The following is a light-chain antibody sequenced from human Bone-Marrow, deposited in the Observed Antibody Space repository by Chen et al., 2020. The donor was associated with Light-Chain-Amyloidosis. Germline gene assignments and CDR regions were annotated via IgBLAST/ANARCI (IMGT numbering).Light chain of an antibody. V-gene: IGKV3-11*01. CDR3: QQRSNWRVT. CDR2: DAS. CDR1: QSVSSC. J-gene: IGKJ4*01. Sequence: EIVLTQSPATLSLSPGERATLSCRASQSVSSCLAWFQQKPGQAPRLLIYDASNRATGIPGRFSGSGSGTDFTLTISSLEPEDFAVYYCQQRSNWRVTFGGGTKVEIK.